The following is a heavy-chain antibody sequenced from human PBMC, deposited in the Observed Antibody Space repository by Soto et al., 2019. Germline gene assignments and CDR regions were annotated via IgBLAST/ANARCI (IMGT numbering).Heavy chain of an antibody. CDR3: ATWESIGRSHFDY. V-gene: IGHV1-24*01. J-gene: IGHJ4*02. CDR1: GYTLTELS. D-gene: IGHD1-26*01. CDR2: FDPEDGET. Sequence: ASVKVSCKVSGYTLTELSMHWVRQAPGKGLEWMGGFDPEDGETIYAQKFQGRVTMTEDTSTDTAYVELSSLRSEDTAVYYCATWESIGRSHFDYWGQGTLVTVSS.